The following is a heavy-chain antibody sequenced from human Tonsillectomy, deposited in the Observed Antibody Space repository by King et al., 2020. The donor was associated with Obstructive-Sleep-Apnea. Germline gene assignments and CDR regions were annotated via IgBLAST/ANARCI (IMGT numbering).Heavy chain of an antibody. CDR2: ISGSGGST. CDR3: AKDPTAYYYDSSGYYYPFDY. Sequence: QLVQSGGGLVQPGGSLRLSCAASGFTFSSYAMSWVRQAPGKGLEWVSAISGSGGSTYYADSVKGRITISRDNSKNTLYLQMNSLRAEDTAVYYCAKDPTAYYYDSSGYYYPFDYWGQGTLVTVSS. CDR1: GFTFSSYA. V-gene: IGHV3-23*04. D-gene: IGHD3-22*01. J-gene: IGHJ4*02.